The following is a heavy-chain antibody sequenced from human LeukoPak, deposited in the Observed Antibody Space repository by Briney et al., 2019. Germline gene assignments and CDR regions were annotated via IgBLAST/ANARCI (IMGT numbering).Heavy chain of an antibody. CDR1: GYSISSGYY. J-gene: IGHJ4*02. CDR2: IYYSGST. V-gene: IGHV4-61*01. D-gene: IGHD3-9*01. CDR3: ARVEDILTGYQSMYFDY. Sequence: SETLSLTCTVSGYSISSGYYWGWIRQPPGKGLEWIGYIYYSGSTNYNPSLKSRVTISVDTSKNQFSLKLSSVTAADTAVYYCARVEDILTGYQSMYFDYWGQGTLVTVSS.